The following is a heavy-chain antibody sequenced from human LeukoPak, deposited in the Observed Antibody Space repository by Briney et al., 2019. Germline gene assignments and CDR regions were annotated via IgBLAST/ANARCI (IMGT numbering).Heavy chain of an antibody. Sequence: GGSLRLSCAASGFTFSIYSIHWVRQAPGKGLEYISAITSDGGGTFYANSVKGRFTISRDNSKSTLYLQMDSLTTEDMAVYYCARETATGVSSSWYYDYWGRGTLVSVSS. CDR2: ITSDGGGT. CDR3: ARETATGVSSSWYYDY. V-gene: IGHV3-64*01. D-gene: IGHD6-13*01. CDR1: GFTFSIYS. J-gene: IGHJ4*02.